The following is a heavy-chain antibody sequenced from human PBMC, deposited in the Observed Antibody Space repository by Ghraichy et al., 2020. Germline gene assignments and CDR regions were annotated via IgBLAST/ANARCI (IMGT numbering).Heavy chain of an antibody. D-gene: IGHD2-21*02. CDR1: GFTFSSYA. CDR3: AKDILAYCGGDCRL. Sequence: GGSLRLSCAASGFTFSSYAMSWVRQAPGKGLEWVSAISGSGGSTYYADSVKGRFTISRDNSKNTLYLQMNSLRAEDTAVYYCAKDILAYCGGDCRLGGQGTLVTVSS. V-gene: IGHV3-23*01. CDR2: ISGSGGST. J-gene: IGHJ4*02.